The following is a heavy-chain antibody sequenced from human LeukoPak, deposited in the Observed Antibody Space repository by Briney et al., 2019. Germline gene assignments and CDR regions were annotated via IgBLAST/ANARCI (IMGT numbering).Heavy chain of an antibody. V-gene: IGHV3-9*01. J-gene: IGHJ4*02. D-gene: IGHD5-18*01. CDR3: AKDISGYSTPYFDY. CDR1: GFTFDDYA. Sequence: GGSLRLSCAAAGFTFDDYAMHWVRQAPGEGLEWVSGISWNSGSIGYADSVKGRFTISRDNAKNSLYLQMNSLRAEDTALYYCAKDISGYSTPYFDYWGQGTLVTVSS. CDR2: ISWNSGSI.